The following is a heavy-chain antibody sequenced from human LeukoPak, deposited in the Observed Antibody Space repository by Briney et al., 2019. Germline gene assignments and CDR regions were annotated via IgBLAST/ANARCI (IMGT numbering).Heavy chain of an antibody. Sequence: SETLSLTCTVSGGSISSYYWSWIRQPPGKGLEWIGYIYYCGSTNYNPSLKSRVTISVDTSKNQLSLKLNSVTAADTAVYYCARGQLGDAYNFEYWGQGTVVTVSS. J-gene: IGHJ4*02. D-gene: IGHD5-24*01. CDR2: IYYCGST. V-gene: IGHV4-59*01. CDR3: ARGQLGDAYNFEY. CDR1: GGSISSYY.